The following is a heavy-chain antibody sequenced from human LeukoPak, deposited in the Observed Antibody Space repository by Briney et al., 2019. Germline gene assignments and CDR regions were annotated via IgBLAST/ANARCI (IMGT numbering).Heavy chain of an antibody. D-gene: IGHD3-3*01. Sequence: GASVKVSCKASGYTFTSYGISWVRQAPGQGLEWMGWISAYNGNTNYAQKLQGRVTMTTDTSTSTAYMELRSLRSDDTAVYYCARDFGAYYDFWSGYRLNDAFDIWGQGTMVTVSS. CDR1: GYTFTSYG. CDR3: ARDFGAYYDFWSGYRLNDAFDI. J-gene: IGHJ3*02. CDR2: ISAYNGNT. V-gene: IGHV1-18*01.